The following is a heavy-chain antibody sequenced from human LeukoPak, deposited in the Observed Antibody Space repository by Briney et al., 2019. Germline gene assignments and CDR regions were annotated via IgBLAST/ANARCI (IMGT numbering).Heavy chain of an antibody. Sequence: PSETLSFTCTVSGDPISSHSDYKWTWIRQPPGKGLEWIGYSYHSGSTNYNPSLRGRVTISVDTSKNQFSLKLTSVTAADTAVYYCARECSGFDYWGQGTLVTVSS. CDR2: SYHSGST. V-gene: IGHV4-61*08. CDR1: GDPISSHSDY. D-gene: IGHD2-15*01. CDR3: ARECSGFDY. J-gene: IGHJ4*02.